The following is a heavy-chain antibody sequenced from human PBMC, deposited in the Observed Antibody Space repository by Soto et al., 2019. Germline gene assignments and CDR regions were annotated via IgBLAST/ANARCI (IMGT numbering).Heavy chain of an antibody. V-gene: IGHV4-59*08. CDR1: GDSISSYY. J-gene: IGHJ5*02. Sequence: SETLSLTCTVSGDSISSYYWSWIRQPPGKGLEWIGYIHYSGSTNYNPSLKSRVTISVDTSKNQFSLRLSSVTAADTAVYYCTGAYYDVSGYSLDPWGQGTSVTVSS. CDR2: IHYSGST. D-gene: IGHD3-22*01. CDR3: TGAYYDVSGYSLDP.